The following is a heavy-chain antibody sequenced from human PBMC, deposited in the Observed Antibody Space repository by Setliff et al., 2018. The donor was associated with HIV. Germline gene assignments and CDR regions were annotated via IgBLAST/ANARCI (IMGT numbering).Heavy chain of an antibody. CDR2: IYYSGITY. Sequence: PSETLSLTCSVSGASINSGSYYWSWIRQHPGKGLEWIGNIYYSGITYYYNPSLKSRVTISVDTSKNQFSLKLTSVSAADTAVYYCARDGRAKGVYSHWHFDLWGRGTLVTVSS. CDR1: GASINSGSYY. CDR3: ARDGRAKGVYSHWHFDL. D-gene: IGHD2-8*01. J-gene: IGHJ2*01. V-gene: IGHV4-31*02.